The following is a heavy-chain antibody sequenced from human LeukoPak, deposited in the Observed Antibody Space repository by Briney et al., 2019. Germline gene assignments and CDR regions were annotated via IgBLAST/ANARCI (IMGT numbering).Heavy chain of an antibody. CDR2: INHSGST. Sequence: LKPSETLSLTCAVYGGSFSGYYWGWIRQPPGKGLEWIGEINHSGSTNYNPSLKSRVTISVDTSKNQFSLKLSSVTAADTAVYYCARSYYDYVWGSYRLNWFDPWGQGTLVTVSS. CDR1: GGSFSGYY. CDR3: ARSYYDYVWGSYRLNWFDP. J-gene: IGHJ5*02. D-gene: IGHD3-16*02. V-gene: IGHV4-34*01.